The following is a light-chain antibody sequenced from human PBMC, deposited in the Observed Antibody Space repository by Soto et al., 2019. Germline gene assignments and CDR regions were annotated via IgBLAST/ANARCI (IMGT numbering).Light chain of an antibody. J-gene: IGKJ5*01. Sequence: DIVMTQSPLSLPVTPGEPASISCRSSQSLLYSDGYNYLDWYLQKPGQSPQLLIYLGSNRASGVPDRFSGSGSGTDFTLKISRMEAEDVGVYYCMQALQRITFGQGTRLEIK. CDR3: MQALQRIT. CDR2: LGS. CDR1: QSLLYSDGYNY. V-gene: IGKV2-28*01.